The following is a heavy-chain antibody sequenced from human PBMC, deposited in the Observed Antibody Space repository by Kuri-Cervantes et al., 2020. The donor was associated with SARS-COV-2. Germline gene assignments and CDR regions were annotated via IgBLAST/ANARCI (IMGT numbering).Heavy chain of an antibody. CDR1: GFTFSSYW. CDR2: IKQDGSEK. J-gene: IGHJ6*03. Sequence: GESLKISCAASGFTFSSYWMSWVRQAPGKGLEWVANIKQDGSEKYYVDSVKGRFTISRDNAKNSLYLQMNSLRAEDTAVYYCAREVGSYYDFWSGYYQYYYYMDVWGKGATVTVSS. CDR3: AREVGSYYDFWSGYYQYYYYMDV. D-gene: IGHD3-3*01. V-gene: IGHV3-7*01.